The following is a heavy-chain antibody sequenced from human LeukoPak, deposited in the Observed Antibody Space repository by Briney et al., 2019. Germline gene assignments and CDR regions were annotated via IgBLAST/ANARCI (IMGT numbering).Heavy chain of an antibody. CDR3: AKGRYYDSSGSNWSDP. Sequence: PGRCLRLSCSVSRLTFNYYAMTWVRRAPGEGREGLEWASTMSGSGGSTYYADSVTDRFTSSRDNSTSTQYLQMNSLRAEDTAIYYCAKGRYYDSSGSNWSDPWGQGTLVTVSS. V-gene: IGHV3-23*01. J-gene: IGHJ5*02. CDR1: RLTFNYYA. D-gene: IGHD3-22*01. CDR2: MSGSGGST.